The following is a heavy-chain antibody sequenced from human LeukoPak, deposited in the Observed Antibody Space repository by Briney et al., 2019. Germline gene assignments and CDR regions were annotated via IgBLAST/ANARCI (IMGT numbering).Heavy chain of an antibody. Sequence: SEALSLTCTVSGGSISSSSYYRGWIRQPPGKGLEWIGSIYYSGSTYYNPSLKSRVTISVDTSKNQFSLKLSSVTAADTAVYYCASTSDGSGSYYVHYWGQGTLVTVSS. CDR3: ASTSDGSGSYYVHY. D-gene: IGHD3-10*01. CDR2: IYYSGST. CDR1: GGSISSSSYY. J-gene: IGHJ4*02. V-gene: IGHV4-39*01.